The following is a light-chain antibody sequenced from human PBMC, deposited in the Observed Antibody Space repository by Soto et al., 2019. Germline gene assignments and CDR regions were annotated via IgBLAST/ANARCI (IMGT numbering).Light chain of an antibody. CDR1: SSEVGSYNL. Sequence: QYALTQPASVSGSPGQSITISCTGTSSEVGSYNLVSWYQQHPGKAPKLKIYEVSKRPSGVSNRFSGSKSGNTASLTISGLQAEDEADYYCCSYAGSSTYVFGTGTKLTVL. CDR2: EVS. J-gene: IGLJ1*01. CDR3: CSYAGSSTYV. V-gene: IGLV2-23*02.